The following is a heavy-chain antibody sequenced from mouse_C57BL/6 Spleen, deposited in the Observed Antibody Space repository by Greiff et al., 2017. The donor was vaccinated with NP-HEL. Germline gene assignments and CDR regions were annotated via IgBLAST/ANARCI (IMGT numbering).Heavy chain of an antibody. CDR3: ASRGTTVVPKAMDY. CDR2: IHPNSGST. Sequence: VQLQQPGAELVKPGASVKLSCKASGYTFTSYWMHWVKQRPGQGLEWIGMIHPNSGSTNYNEKFKSKATLTVDKSSSTAYMQLSSLTSEDSAVYYCASRGTTVVPKAMDYWGQGTSVTVAS. CDR1: GYTFTSYW. J-gene: IGHJ4*01. D-gene: IGHD1-1*01. V-gene: IGHV1-64*01.